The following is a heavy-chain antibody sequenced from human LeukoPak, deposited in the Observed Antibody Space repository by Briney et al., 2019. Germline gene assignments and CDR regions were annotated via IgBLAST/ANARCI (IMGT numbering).Heavy chain of an antibody. CDR3: AVAVRDAFDI. Sequence: SETLSLTCTVSGGAISTYYWSWIRLPPGKGLEWIGEINHSGSTNYNPSLKSRVTISVDTSKNQFSLKLSSVTAADTAVYYCAVAVRDAFDIWGQGTMVTVSS. V-gene: IGHV4-34*01. D-gene: IGHD6-6*01. CDR2: INHSGST. J-gene: IGHJ3*02. CDR1: GGAISTYY.